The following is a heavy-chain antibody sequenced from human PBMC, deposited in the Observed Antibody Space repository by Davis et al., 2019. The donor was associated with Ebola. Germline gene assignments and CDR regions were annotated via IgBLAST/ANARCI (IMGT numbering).Heavy chain of an antibody. CDR2: ISIYNGNT. CDR1: GYTFISYG. Sequence: ASVKVSCKASGYTFISYGISWVRQAPGQGLEWMGWISIYNGNTNYAQKLQGRVTMTTDTSTSTAYMELRSLRSDDTAVYYCARDGYYDILTGYPFDYWGQGTLVTVSS. V-gene: IGHV1-18*01. D-gene: IGHD3-9*01. J-gene: IGHJ4*02. CDR3: ARDGYYDILTGYPFDY.